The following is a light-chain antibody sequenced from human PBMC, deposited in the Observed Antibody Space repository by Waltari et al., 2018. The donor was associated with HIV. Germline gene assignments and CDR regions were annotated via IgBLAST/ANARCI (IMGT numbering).Light chain of an antibody. CDR2: RNY. CDR3: ASWDDSLRNWV. Sequence: QSVLTQPPSASGTPGQRVTISCSGSSSNIGDNNVYWYQQLPVTAPKLLIYRNYQRPSGVPDRFSGSKSGTSASLAISGLRSEDEGDFYCASWDDSLRNWVFGGGTKLTVL. J-gene: IGLJ3*02. CDR1: SSNIGDNN. V-gene: IGLV1-47*01.